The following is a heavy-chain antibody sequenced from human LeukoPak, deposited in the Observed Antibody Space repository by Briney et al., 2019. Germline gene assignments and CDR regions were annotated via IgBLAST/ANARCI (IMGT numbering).Heavy chain of an antibody. J-gene: IGHJ3*01. V-gene: IGHV3-33*08. D-gene: IGHD2-2*02. Sequence: PGGSLRLSCAASGFTFSSYGMHWVRQAPGKGLEWVAVIWYGGSNKYYADSVKGRFTISRDDSKNTLSLQMNSLRAEDTAVYYCARVIYHGSATFYDAFDFWGQGTMVTVSS. CDR1: GFTFSSYG. CDR3: ARVIYHGSATFYDAFDF. CDR2: IWYGGSNK.